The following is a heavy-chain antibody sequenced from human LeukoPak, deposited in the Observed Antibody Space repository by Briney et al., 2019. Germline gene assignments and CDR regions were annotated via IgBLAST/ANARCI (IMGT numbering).Heavy chain of an antibody. J-gene: IGHJ5*02. CDR2: INYSGTT. Sequence: SETLSLTCTVSGGSISTYYWTWIRQPPGKGLEWIGYINYSGTTNYNPSLKSRVTISVDTSKNQFSLKLSSVTAADTAVYYCARHRGGSSWLNWFDPWGQGTLVTVSS. CDR3: ARHRGGSSWLNWFDP. D-gene: IGHD6-13*01. CDR1: GGSISTYY. V-gene: IGHV4-59*08.